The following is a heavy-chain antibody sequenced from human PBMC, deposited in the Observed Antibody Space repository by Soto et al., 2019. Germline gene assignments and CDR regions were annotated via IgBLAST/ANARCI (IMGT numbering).Heavy chain of an antibody. CDR3: ARGPPSWFDP. CDR2: ISSSSSYI. Sequence: XESLRLSCAASGFTFSSYSMNWVRQAPGKGLEWVSSISSSSSYIYYADSVKGRFTISRDNAKNSLYLQMNSLRAEDTAVYYCARGPPSWFDPWGQGTLVTVSS. CDR1: GFTFSSYS. V-gene: IGHV3-21*01. J-gene: IGHJ5*02.